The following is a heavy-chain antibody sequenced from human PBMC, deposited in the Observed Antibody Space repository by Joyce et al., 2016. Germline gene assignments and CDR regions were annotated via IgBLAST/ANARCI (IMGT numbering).Heavy chain of an antibody. CDR3: AKGGVIAAKICYFDS. J-gene: IGHJ4*02. D-gene: IGHD2-21*01. CDR2: ILPVFNLI. CDR1: GGTFRSHS. V-gene: IGHV1-69*18. Sequence: QVQLVQSGAEVKKPGSSLRVSCKTSGGTFRSHSITWMRQAPGQGLEWMGSILPVFNLINCAEKFQGRVTITADESTTTAYMELTRLTSEDTAVYFCAKGGVIAAKICYFDSWGQGTLVTVSS.